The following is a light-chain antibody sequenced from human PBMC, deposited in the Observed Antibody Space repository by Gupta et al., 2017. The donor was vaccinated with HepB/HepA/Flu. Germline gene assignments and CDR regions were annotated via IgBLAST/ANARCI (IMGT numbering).Light chain of an antibody. Sequence: DVVLTQSPLSLPVTLGQPASISCTSSRSLVSNDGNTYFDWFHQGPGQSPRRLIYKGSKRDSGVPDRFSGSGSGTDFTLKISRVEAEDIGVYYCRQEKWWPPTFGQGTKLEIK. CDR2: KGS. CDR3: RQEKWWPPT. CDR1: RSLVSNDGNTY. J-gene: IGKJ2*01. V-gene: IGKV2-30*01.